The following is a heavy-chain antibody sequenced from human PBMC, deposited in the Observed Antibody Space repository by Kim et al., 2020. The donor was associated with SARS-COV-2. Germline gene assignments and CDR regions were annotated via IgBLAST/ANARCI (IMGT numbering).Heavy chain of an antibody. D-gene: IGHD1-1*01. J-gene: IGHJ4*02. CDR3: ARDPRPNWYKLWYFDY. V-gene: IGHV1-18*01. Sequence: LQGRVTMTTDTSTSTAYMELRSLRSDDTAVYYCARDPRPNWYKLWYFDYWGQGTLVTVSS.